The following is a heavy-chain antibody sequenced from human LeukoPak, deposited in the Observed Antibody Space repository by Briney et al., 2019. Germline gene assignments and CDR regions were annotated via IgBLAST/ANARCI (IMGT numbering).Heavy chain of an antibody. CDR1: GYSISSGYY. CDR2: IYHSGST. CDR3: ARVGSGSPHRYYYYMDV. D-gene: IGHD1-26*01. J-gene: IGHJ6*03. V-gene: IGHV4-38-2*02. Sequence: SETLSLTCTVSGYSISSGYYWGWIRQPPGKVLEWIGSIYHSGSTYYNPSLKSRVTISVDTSKNQFSLKLSSVTAADTAVYYCARVGSGSPHRYYYYMDVWGKGTTVTVSS.